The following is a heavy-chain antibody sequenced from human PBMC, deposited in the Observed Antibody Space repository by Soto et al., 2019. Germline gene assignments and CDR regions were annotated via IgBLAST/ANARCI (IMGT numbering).Heavy chain of an antibody. CDR3: ATRLGAAADYFYGLDV. CDR2: ISPNSGRT. D-gene: IGHD6-25*01. J-gene: IGHJ6*02. Sequence: ASVKVSCKASGYTFTEYYIHWVRQAPGRGLEWMGWISPNSGRTKSAQKFQGWVTMTEDTSIATVYMELNGLKSDDTAIYFCATRLGAAADYFYGLDVWG. V-gene: IGHV1-2*04. CDR1: GYTFTEYY.